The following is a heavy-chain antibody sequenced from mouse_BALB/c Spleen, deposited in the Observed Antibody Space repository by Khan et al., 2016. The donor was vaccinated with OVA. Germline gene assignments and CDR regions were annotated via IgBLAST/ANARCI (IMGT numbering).Heavy chain of an antibody. Sequence: QVRLQQSVPELVNPGASLKVSCKASGYTFTDYIIGWVKQSTRQGLEWIGDIFPGSGTPYYNEKFKDKAKLPADKSSNTAYMQLSSLTSDDSAVYFCARGGYSVFAYWGQGTLVTVSA. V-gene: IGHV1-77*01. CDR3: ARGGYSVFAY. CDR2: IFPGSGTP. J-gene: IGHJ3*01. CDR1: GYTFTDYI. D-gene: IGHD1-1*01.